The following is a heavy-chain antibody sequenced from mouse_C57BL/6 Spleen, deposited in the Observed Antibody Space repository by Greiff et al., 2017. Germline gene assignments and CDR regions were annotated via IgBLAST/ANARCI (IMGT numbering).Heavy chain of an antibody. CDR2: ILPGSGST. J-gene: IGHJ1*03. CDR3: ARGWSHYYGSSYALGDV. D-gene: IGHD1-1*01. CDR1: GYTFTGYW. Sequence: QVQLKESGAELMKPGASVKLSCKATGYTFTGYWIEWVKQRPGHGLEWIGEILPGSGSTNYNEKFKGKATFTADTSSNTAYMQLSSLTTEDSAIYYCARGWSHYYGSSYALGDVWGTGTTVTVSS. V-gene: IGHV1-9*01.